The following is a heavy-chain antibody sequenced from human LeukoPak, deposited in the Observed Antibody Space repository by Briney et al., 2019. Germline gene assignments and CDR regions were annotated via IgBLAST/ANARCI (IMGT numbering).Heavy chain of an antibody. CDR3: ARVARYSSSWYWFDP. V-gene: IGHV1-8*01. Sequence: ASVKVSCKASGYTFTSYDINWVRQATGQGLEWMGWMNPNSGNTGYAQKFQDRVTMTRNTSISTAYMELSSLRSEDTAVYYCARVARYSSSWYWFDPWGQGTLVTVSS. J-gene: IGHJ5*02. CDR2: MNPNSGNT. D-gene: IGHD6-13*01. CDR1: GYTFTSYD.